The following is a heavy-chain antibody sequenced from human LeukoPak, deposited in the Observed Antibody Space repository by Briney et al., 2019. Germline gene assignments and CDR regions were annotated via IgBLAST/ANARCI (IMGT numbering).Heavy chain of an antibody. CDR3: AREYSGYSFDY. CDR1: GFTFSNYW. J-gene: IGHJ4*02. CDR2: IKQHGSEK. D-gene: IGHD5-12*01. V-gene: IGHV3-7*01. Sequence: PGGSLRLSCTASGFTFSNYWMSWVRQAPGKGLEWVANIKQHGSEKYYVDSVKGRFTISRDNAKNSLFLQMNSLRVEDTAVYYCAREYSGYSFDYWGQGTLVTVSS.